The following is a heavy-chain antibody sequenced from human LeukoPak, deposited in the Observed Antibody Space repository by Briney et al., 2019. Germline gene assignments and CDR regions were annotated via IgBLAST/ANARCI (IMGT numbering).Heavy chain of an antibody. CDR3: AKVSAYYYDSYAFDV. CDR1: GFTFSSYS. J-gene: IGHJ3*01. D-gene: IGHD3-22*01. CDR2: IRYDGSNK. V-gene: IGHV3-30*02. Sequence: GGSLRLSCAASGFTFSSYSMNWVRQAPGKGLEWVAFIRYDGSNKYYADSVKGRFTISRDNSKNTLYLQMNSLRAEDTALYSCAKVSAYYYDSYAFDVWGQGTMVTVSS.